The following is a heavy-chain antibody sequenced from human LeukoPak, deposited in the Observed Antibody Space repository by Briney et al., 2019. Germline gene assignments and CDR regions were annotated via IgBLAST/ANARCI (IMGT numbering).Heavy chain of an antibody. V-gene: IGHV1-69*06. CDR1: GGTFINYA. J-gene: IGHJ6*03. Sequence: ASVKVSFKASGGTFINYAISWVRQAPGQGGEGMGGIIPSFGTANYAQKFQGRVTITADKSTSTAYMELSSLRSEDTAVYYCARIQDDFWSGYYRDNYYYYYMDVWGKGTTVTVSS. CDR2: IIPSFGTA. CDR3: ARIQDDFWSGYYRDNYYYYYMDV. D-gene: IGHD3-3*01.